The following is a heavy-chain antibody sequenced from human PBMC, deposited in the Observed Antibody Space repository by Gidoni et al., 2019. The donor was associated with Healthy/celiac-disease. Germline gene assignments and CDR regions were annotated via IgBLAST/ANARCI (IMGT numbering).Heavy chain of an antibody. CDR1: GFTVDDYT. J-gene: IGHJ4*02. Sequence: EVQLVESGGVVVQPGGSLRLSCAASGFTVDDYTLHWVRQAPGKGLEWVSLLSWDGGSTYYADSVKGRFTISRDNSKNSLYLQMNSLRTEDTALYYCAKDKSGRWLHGRVFDYWGQGTLVTVSS. CDR3: AKDKSGRWLHGRVFDY. D-gene: IGHD3-10*01. V-gene: IGHV3-43*01. CDR2: LSWDGGST.